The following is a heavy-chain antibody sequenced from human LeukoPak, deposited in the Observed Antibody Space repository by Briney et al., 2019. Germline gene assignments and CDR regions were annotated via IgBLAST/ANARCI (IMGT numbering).Heavy chain of an antibody. CDR2: FYSGGST. Sequence: GGSLRLSCAASGFSVSNNYMSWVRQAPGKGLEWVSVFYSGGSTYFADSVKGRFTISRDNSKNTLDLQMNSLRGEDTAVYYCAKDPIFSLLWFGEPLDAFDIWGQGTMVTVSS. V-gene: IGHV3-53*01. CDR1: GFSVSNNY. J-gene: IGHJ3*02. D-gene: IGHD3-10*01. CDR3: AKDPIFSLLWFGEPLDAFDI.